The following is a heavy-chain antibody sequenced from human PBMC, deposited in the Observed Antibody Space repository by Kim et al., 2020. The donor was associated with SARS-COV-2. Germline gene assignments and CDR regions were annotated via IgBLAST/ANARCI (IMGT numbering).Heavy chain of an antibody. CDR2: ISYDGSNK. D-gene: IGHD6-13*01. CDR3: ARDLGAAAGGGYYYYGMDV. CDR1: GFTFSSYA. Sequence: GSLRLSCAASGFTFSSYAMHWVRQAPGKGLEWVAVISYDGSNKYYADSVKGRFTISRDNSKNTLYLQMNSLRAEDTAVYYCARDLGAAAGGGYYYYGMDVWGQGTTVTVSS. V-gene: IGHV3-30*04. J-gene: IGHJ6*02.